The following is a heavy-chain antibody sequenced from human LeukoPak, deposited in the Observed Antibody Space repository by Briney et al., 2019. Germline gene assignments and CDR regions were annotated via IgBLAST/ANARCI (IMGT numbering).Heavy chain of an antibody. CDR3: AKSHPYYFDY. J-gene: IGHJ4*02. Sequence: GGSLRLSCAASGFTFSNYAMHWVRQAPGKGLEWVAVISYDGSNKYYADSVKGRFTISRDNAKNSLYLQMNSLRAEDTAVYYCAKSHPYYFDYWGQGTLVTVSS. V-gene: IGHV3-30*04. CDR1: GFTFSNYA. CDR2: ISYDGSNK.